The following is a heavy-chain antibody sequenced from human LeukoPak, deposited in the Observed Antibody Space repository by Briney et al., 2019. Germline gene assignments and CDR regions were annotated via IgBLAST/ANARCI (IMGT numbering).Heavy chain of an antibody. V-gene: IGHV3-23*01. J-gene: IGHJ4*02. CDR1: GFTFSTYT. CDR2: LSAGGDS. D-gene: IGHD2-2*01. Sequence: PGGSLRLSCAASGFTFSTYTMSWVRQAPGKGLEWVSTLSAGGDSADSVKGRFTISRDNTKNTLYLQMNSLRVEDTAVYYCARGSSTSSYYWGQGTLVTVSS. CDR3: ARGSSTSSYY.